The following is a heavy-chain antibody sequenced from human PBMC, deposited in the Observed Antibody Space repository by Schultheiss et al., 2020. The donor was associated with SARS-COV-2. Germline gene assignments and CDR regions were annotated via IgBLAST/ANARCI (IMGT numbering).Heavy chain of an antibody. CDR1: GFTFSTYG. V-gene: IGHV3-30*03. D-gene: IGHD7-27*01. Sequence: GGSLRLSCAASGFTFSTYGMHWVRQAPGKGLEWVALISYDGSNKYYADSVKGRFTISRDNSKNTLYLQMNSLRAEDTAVYYCATPPLPNWGGDWYFDLWGRGTLVTVSS. J-gene: IGHJ2*01. CDR2: ISYDGSNK. CDR3: ATPPLPNWGGDWYFDL.